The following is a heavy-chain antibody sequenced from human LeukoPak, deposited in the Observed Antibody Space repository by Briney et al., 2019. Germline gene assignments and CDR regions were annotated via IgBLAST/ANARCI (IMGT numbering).Heavy chain of an antibody. V-gene: IGHV4-4*07. D-gene: IGHD2-21*02. CDR2: VYPGGAT. CDR1: GVSVSHEY. Sequence: SETLSLTCTVSGVSVSHEYWTWIRQPAGRGLECIGRVYPGGATNYNFFRKSRVTMSLDASKNQFSLSLTSVTAADTAVYYCATYVTGSFSPYFDPWGQGTLVTVSS. CDR3: ATYVTGSFSPYFDP. J-gene: IGHJ5*02.